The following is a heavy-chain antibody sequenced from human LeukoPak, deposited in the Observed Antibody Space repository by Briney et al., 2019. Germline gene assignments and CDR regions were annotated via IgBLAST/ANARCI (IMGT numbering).Heavy chain of an antibody. V-gene: IGHV4-59*08. CDR3: ARRYSSSWYSTYYFDY. CDR2: IYYSGST. D-gene: IGHD6-13*01. CDR1: GGSISSYY. Sequence: PSETLSLTCTVSGGSISSYYWSWIRQPPGKGLEWIGYIYYSGSTNYNPSLKSRVTISVDTSKNQFSLKLSSVTAADTAVYYCARRYSSSWYSTYYFDYWGQGTLVTVSS. J-gene: IGHJ4*02.